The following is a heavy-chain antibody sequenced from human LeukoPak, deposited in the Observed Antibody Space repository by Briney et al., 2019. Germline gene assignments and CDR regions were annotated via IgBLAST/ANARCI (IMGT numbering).Heavy chain of an antibody. CDR2: IYTSGST. D-gene: IGHD3-3*01. CDR3: ARHNTIFGVLVPLDY. V-gene: IGHV4-4*07. CDR1: GGSISSYY. Sequence: SETLSLTCTVSGGSISSYYWSWIRQPAGKGLEWIGRIYTSGSTNYNPSLKSRVTISIDKSKNHFSPNLSSVTAADPAVYYCARHNTIFGVLVPLDYWGQGTLVTVSS. J-gene: IGHJ4*02.